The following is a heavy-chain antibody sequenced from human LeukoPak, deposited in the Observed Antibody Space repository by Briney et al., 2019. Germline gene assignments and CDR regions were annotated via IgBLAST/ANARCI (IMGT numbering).Heavy chain of an antibody. CDR2: ISFDGSDK. V-gene: IGHV3-30*04. Sequence: GRPLRLSCAASGFNFKTYPMHWVRRAPGKGLEWVGLISFDGSDKSYADSVEGRFTISRDNSKNTLYLQMNSLTSEDTAVYYCARVLGFGSPPAYWGQGTLVSVSS. CDR3: ARVLGFGSPPAY. CDR1: GFNFKTYP. J-gene: IGHJ4*02. D-gene: IGHD3-10*01.